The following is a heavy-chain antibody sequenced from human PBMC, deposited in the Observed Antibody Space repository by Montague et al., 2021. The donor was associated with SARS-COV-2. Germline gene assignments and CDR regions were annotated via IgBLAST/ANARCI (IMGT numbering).Heavy chain of an antibody. D-gene: IGHD3-10*01. CDR1: TASITTSNC. CDR2: IHHSGTL. J-gene: IGHJ4*02. Sequence: SETLSLTCTPATASITTSNCRTWVRQSPWKGLEWVGEIHHSGTLXYNPGRKSRVTISVDTSKNHFSLNLNSVTAADTALYFCARRIRITVFRGVPLTTHSLESWGQGIMVTVSS. CDR3: ARRIRITVFRGVPLTTHSLES. V-gene: IGHV4/OR15-8*01.